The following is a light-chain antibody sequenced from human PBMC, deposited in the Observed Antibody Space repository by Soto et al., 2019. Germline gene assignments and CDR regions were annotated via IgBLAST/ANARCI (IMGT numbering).Light chain of an antibody. J-gene: IGKJ4*01. Sequence: DIQMTQSPSTLSASVGDRVTITCRASQSISSWLAWYQQKPGKAPKFLIYNASNLEVGVPSRFSGSGSGTEFTLTISSLQPDDFATYYCQQYNSYSLTFGGGTKVEMK. V-gene: IGKV1-5*03. CDR2: NAS. CDR1: QSISSW. CDR3: QQYNSYSLT.